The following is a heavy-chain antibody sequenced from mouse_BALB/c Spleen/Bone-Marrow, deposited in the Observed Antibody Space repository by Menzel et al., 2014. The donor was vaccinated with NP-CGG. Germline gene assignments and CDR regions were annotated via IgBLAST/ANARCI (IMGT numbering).Heavy chain of an antibody. CDR3: AGEANWNFDY. D-gene: IGHD4-1*01. J-gene: IGHJ2*01. CDR2: IYPGNVNT. V-gene: IGHV1S56*01. Sequence: QVQLKDSGPELVKPGASVRISCKAAGYTFTSYYIHWVKQRPGQGLEWIGWIYPGNVNTKYNEKFKGKATLTADKSSSTAYFLLSSLTSEDSAVYFCAGEANWNFDYWGQGTTLTVSS. CDR1: GYTFTSYY.